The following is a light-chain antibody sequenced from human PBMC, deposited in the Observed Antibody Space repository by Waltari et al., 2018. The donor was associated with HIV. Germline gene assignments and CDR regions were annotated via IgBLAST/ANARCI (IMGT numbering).Light chain of an antibody. CDR1: SSNIGPNY. Sequence: QSVLTQPPSASGTPGQSVTISCSGTSSNIGPNYVYWYQQFPGTAPKLLIYRNNKRPSGVPDRFSGSKSGTSASLAISGLRSDDEADYYCAAWDDTLTVVVGGGTKLTVL. V-gene: IGLV1-47*01. CDR2: RNN. J-gene: IGLJ2*01. CDR3: AAWDDTLTVV.